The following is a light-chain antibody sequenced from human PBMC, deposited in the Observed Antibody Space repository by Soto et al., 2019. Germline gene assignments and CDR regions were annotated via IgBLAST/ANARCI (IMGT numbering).Light chain of an antibody. CDR3: QQYHSFSFT. V-gene: IGKV1-5*01. J-gene: IGKJ2*01. CDR1: QSITYW. Sequence: DIQMIQSPSSLSASVGDRVTITCRASQSITYWLAWYQQKPGRAPKLLIYDVFNLQSGVPSRFSGSGSGTEFTLTISSLKPDDSATYYCQQYHSFSFTFGQGNKLEIK. CDR2: DVF.